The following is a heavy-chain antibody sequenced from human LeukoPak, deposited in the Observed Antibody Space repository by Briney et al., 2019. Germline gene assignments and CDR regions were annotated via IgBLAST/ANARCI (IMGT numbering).Heavy chain of an antibody. D-gene: IGHD2-21*02. CDR2: INPHSGGT. J-gene: IGHJ2*01. CDR1: GYTFTGYY. CDR3: ARGLLTARNWYFDL. Sequence: ASVNVSCKSSGYTFTGYYIHWLRQAPGQGLEWMGWINPHSGGTNYVQNFQGRVTMTRDTSISTVYMELRTLRSDDTAVYFCARGLLTARNWYFDLWGRGTLVTASS. V-gene: IGHV1-2*02.